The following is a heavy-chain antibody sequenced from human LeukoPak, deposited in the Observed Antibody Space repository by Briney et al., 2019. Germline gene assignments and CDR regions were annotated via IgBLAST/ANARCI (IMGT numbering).Heavy chain of an antibody. CDR2: INPSGGST. V-gene: IGHV1-46*01. J-gene: IGHJ6*04. Sequence: ASVKVSCKASGYTFTSYYMHWVRQAPGEGLEWMGIINPSGGSTSYAQKFQGRVTVTRDTSTSTVYMEVSSLRSEDTAVYYCARDRSGYYGSGSYYNVRYYYGMDVWGKGTTVTVSS. CDR3: ARDRSGYYGSGSYYNVRYYYGMDV. CDR1: GYTFTSYY. D-gene: IGHD3-10*01.